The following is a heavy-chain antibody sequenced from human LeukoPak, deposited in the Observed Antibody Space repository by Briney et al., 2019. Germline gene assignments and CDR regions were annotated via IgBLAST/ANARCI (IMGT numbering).Heavy chain of an antibody. J-gene: IGHJ4*02. D-gene: IGHD2-15*01. V-gene: IGHV3-23*01. Sequence: GGSLRLSCAASEFIFSNYAMTWVRQAPGKGLDWVSSIGGSGATTYYADSVKGRFTISRDSSKNTLFLQFNSLRAEDTAVYYCAKDKATVAAKGPFDYWGQGTLVTVSS. CDR3: AKDKATVAAKGPFDY. CDR1: EFIFSNYA. CDR2: IGGSGATT.